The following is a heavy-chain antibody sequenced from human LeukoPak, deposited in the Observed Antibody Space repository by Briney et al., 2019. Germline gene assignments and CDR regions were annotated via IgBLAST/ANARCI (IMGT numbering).Heavy chain of an antibody. J-gene: IGHJ4*02. Sequence: PGGSLRLSCAASGFTFSSYGMHWVRQAPGKGLEWVAFIRYDGSNKYYADSVKGRFTISRDNSKNTLYLQMNSLRAEDTAVYYCAKDLSSSPYPAGAFDYWGQGTLVTVSS. CDR1: GFTFSSYG. CDR3: AKDLSSSPYPAGAFDY. CDR2: IRYDGSNK. V-gene: IGHV3-30*02. D-gene: IGHD6-6*01.